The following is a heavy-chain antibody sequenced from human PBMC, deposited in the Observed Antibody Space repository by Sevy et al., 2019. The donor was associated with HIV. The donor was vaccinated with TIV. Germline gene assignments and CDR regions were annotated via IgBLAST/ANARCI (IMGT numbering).Heavy chain of an antibody. CDR1: GFTVSSNY. CDR2: IYSGGST. D-gene: IGHD3-22*01. J-gene: IGHJ3*02. Sequence: GGSLRLSCAASGFTVSSNYMSWVRQAPGKGLEWVSVIYSGGSTYYADSVKGRFTISGDNSKNTLYLQMNSLRAEDTAVYYCARDRNYYDSSGYYRGLGAFDIWGQGTMVTVSS. CDR3: ARDRNYYDSSGYYRGLGAFDI. V-gene: IGHV3-53*01.